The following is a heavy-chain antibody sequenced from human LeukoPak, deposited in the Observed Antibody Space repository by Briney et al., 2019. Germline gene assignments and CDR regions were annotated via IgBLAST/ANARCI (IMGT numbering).Heavy chain of an antibody. D-gene: IGHD3-22*01. J-gene: IGHJ4*02. Sequence: GGSLRLSCAASGFTFSSYWMSWVRQAPGKGLEWVSAISGSGGSTYYADSVRGRFTISRDNSKNTLYLQMNSLRAEDTAVYYCAKDQRYYDSSGPYFDYWGQGTLVTVSS. V-gene: IGHV3-23*01. CDR1: GFTFSSYW. CDR3: AKDQRYYDSSGPYFDY. CDR2: ISGSGGST.